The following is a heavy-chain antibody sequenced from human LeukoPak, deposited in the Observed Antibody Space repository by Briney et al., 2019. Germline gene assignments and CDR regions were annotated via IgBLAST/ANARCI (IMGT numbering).Heavy chain of an antibody. CDR1: RFTFSNYW. CDR2: INQDGSKK. Sequence: QPGGSLRLSCVASRFTFSNYWMSWVRQAPGKGLEWVANINQDGSKKRYADSMKGRFTISRDNAKESLYLQLNSLRAEDTAVYYCAKEDSAPDLWELTPFDYWGQGTLVTVSS. V-gene: IGHV3-7*01. D-gene: IGHD1-26*01. CDR3: AKEDSAPDLWELTPFDY. J-gene: IGHJ4*02.